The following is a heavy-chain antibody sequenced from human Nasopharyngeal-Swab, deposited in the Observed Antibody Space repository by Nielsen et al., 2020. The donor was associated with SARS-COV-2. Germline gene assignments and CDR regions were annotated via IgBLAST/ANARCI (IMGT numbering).Heavy chain of an antibody. CDR1: GYTFSDYY. V-gene: IGHV1-2*06. J-gene: IGHJ4*02. D-gene: IGHD2-2*01. CDR3: ARSTECSGTGCIFDY. Sequence: ASVKVSCKASGYTFSDYYIHWVRQAPGQGLEWMGRINPGSGDTYYAQKFQGRITVTGDKSINTAYMELSRLTSDDTAVYFCARSTECSGTGCIFDYWGQGTLVTVSS. CDR2: INPGSGDT.